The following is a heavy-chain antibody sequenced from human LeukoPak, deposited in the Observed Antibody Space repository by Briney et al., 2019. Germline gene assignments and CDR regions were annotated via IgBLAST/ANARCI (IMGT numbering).Heavy chain of an antibody. Sequence: SQTLSLTCTVSGGSISSGSYYWSWIRQPAGKGQEWIGRIYTSGSTNYNPSLKSRVTISVDTSKNQFSLKLSSVTAADTAVYYCARVVTGEANWFDPWGQGTLVTVSS. CDR3: ARVVTGEANWFDP. CDR1: GGSISSGSYY. V-gene: IGHV4-61*02. D-gene: IGHD5-18*01. J-gene: IGHJ5*02. CDR2: IYTSGST.